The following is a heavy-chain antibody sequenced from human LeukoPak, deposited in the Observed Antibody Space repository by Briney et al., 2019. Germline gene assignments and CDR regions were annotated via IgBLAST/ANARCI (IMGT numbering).Heavy chain of an antibody. D-gene: IGHD4-11*01. Sequence: SETLSLTCAVSGVSISSSNWWSWVRQPPGQGLEWIGEITHSGNTNYNPSLKSRFTMSVDTSKNQISLRLSSVTAADTAVYYCARETATVISYYFEYWGQGTLVTVSS. V-gene: IGHV4-4*02. CDR3: ARETATVISYYFEY. CDR2: ITHSGNT. J-gene: IGHJ4*02. CDR1: GVSISSSNW.